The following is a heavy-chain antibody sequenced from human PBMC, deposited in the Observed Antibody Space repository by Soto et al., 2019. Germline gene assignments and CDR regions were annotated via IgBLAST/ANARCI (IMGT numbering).Heavy chain of an antibody. J-gene: IGHJ6*02. Sequence: GGPLRLSCAASGFTFDDYAMHWVRQAPGKGLEWVSGISWNSGSIGYADSVRGRFTISRDNAKNSLYLQMNSLRAEDTALYYCAKDQSGDYYYYYGMDVWGQGTTVTVSS. CDR1: GFTFDDYA. CDR2: ISWNSGSI. CDR3: AKDQSGDYYYYYGMDV. D-gene: IGHD7-27*01. V-gene: IGHV3-9*01.